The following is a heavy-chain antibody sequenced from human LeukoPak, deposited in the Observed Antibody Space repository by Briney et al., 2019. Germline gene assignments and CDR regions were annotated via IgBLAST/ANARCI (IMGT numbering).Heavy chain of an antibody. Sequence: QPGRSLRLSCAASGFTFSSYGMHWVRQAPGKGLEWVAVIWYDGSNKYYADSVKGRFTISRDNSKNTLFLQMNSLRAEDTAVYYCARADESSGYSLEYWGQGTLVTVSS. D-gene: IGHD3-22*01. CDR3: ARADESSGYSLEY. CDR2: IWYDGSNK. V-gene: IGHV3-33*01. J-gene: IGHJ4*02. CDR1: GFTFSSYG.